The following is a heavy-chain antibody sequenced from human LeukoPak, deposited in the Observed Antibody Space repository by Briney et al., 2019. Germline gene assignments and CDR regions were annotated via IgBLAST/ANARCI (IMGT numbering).Heavy chain of an antibody. CDR3: ARGEGSSWLNY. Sequence: PSETLSLTCTVSGGSISSSSYYWGWIRQPPGKGLEWIGSIYYSGSTYYNPSLKSRVTISVDTSKNQFSLKLSSVTAADTAVYYCARGEGSSWLNYWGQGTLVTVSS. J-gene: IGHJ4*02. CDR2: IYYSGST. D-gene: IGHD6-13*01. CDR1: GGSISSSSYY. V-gene: IGHV4-39*01.